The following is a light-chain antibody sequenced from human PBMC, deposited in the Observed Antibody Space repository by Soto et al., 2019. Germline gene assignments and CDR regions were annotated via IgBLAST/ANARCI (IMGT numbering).Light chain of an antibody. CDR2: EVS. Sequence: QSVLTQPASVSGSPGQSITISCTGTSSDVGGYNYVSWYQQHPGKAPKLMIYEVSNRPSGVSNRFSGSMSGNTASLTISGIQAEDEADYYCSSYTSSSTLEGYVFGTGTKLTVL. CDR1: SSDVGGYNY. V-gene: IGLV2-14*01. CDR3: SSYTSSSTLEGYV. J-gene: IGLJ1*01.